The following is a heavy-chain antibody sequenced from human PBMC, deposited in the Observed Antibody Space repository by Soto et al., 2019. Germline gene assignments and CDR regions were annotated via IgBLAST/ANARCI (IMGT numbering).Heavy chain of an antibody. D-gene: IGHD2-15*01. CDR3: ARAKGERYCSGGSCYPKGDAFDI. V-gene: IGHV1-8*01. J-gene: IGHJ3*02. CDR1: GYTFTSYG. Sequence: GASVKVSCKASGYTFTSYGINCVRQATGQGQEWMGWMNPNSGNTGYAQKFQGRVTMTRNTSKSTANMELSSLRSEDTAVYYCARAKGERYCSGGSCYPKGDAFDIWGQGTMVTVSS. CDR2: MNPNSGNT.